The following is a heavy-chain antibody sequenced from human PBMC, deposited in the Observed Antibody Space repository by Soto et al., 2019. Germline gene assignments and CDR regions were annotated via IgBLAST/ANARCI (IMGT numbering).Heavy chain of an antibody. D-gene: IGHD3-16*02. J-gene: IGHJ4*02. CDR1: GFTFSSYS. CDR2: ISSSSSTI. V-gene: IGHV3-48*01. CDR3: ARDNVITFGGVIVGV. Sequence: PGGSLRLSCAASGFTFSSYSMNWVRQAPGKGLEWVSYISSSSSTIYYADSVKGRFTISRDNAKNSLYLQMNSLRAEDTAVYYYARDNVITFGGVIVGVWGQGTLVTVSS.